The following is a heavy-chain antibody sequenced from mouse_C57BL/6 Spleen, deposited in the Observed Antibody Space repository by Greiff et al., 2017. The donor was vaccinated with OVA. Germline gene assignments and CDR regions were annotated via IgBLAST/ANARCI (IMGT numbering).Heavy chain of an antibody. J-gene: IGHJ3*01. Sequence: VQGVESGPGLVQPSQSLSITCTVSGFSLTSYGVHWVRQSPGKGLEWLGVIWSGGSTDYNAAFISRLSISKDNSKSQVFFKMNSLQADDTAIYYCARNSGDGYYQAWFAYWGQGTLVTVSA. D-gene: IGHD2-3*01. CDR1: GFSLTSYG. CDR2: IWSGGST. V-gene: IGHV2-2*01. CDR3: ARNSGDGYYQAWFAY.